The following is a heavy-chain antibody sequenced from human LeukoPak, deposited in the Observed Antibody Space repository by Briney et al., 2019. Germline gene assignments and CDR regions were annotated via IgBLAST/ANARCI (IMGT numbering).Heavy chain of an antibody. J-gene: IGHJ4*02. V-gene: IGHV4-61*02. CDR3: ARLLREDIVVVPAASSFDY. Sequence: SQTLSLTCTVSGGSISSGSYYWSWIRQPAGKGLEWIGRIYTSGSTNYNPSLKSRVTISVDTSKNQFSLKLSSVTAADTAVYYCARLLREDIVVVPAASSFDYWGQGTLVTVSS. CDR2: IYTSGST. D-gene: IGHD2-2*01. CDR1: GGSISSGSYY.